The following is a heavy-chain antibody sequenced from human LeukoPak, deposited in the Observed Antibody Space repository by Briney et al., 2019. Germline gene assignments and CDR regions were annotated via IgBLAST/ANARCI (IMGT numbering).Heavy chain of an antibody. Sequence: GGSLRLSCAASGFTFSSYAMSWVRQAPGKGLEWVSAISGSGGSTYYADSVKGRFTISRDNSKNTLYLQMNSLRAEDTAVYYCASSGWYDYYYYYMDVWGKGTTVTVSS. CDR3: ASSGWYDYYYYYMDV. D-gene: IGHD6-19*01. CDR1: GFTFSSYA. V-gene: IGHV3-23*01. CDR2: ISGSGGST. J-gene: IGHJ6*03.